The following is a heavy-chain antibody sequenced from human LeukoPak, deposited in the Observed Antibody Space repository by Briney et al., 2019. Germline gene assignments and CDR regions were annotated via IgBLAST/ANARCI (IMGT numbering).Heavy chain of an antibody. CDR1: GFTFSDFY. Sequence: GGSLRLSCEVSGFTFSDFYMSWIRQAPGQGLEWLSYISTTGYTIYYADSVKGRFTISRDNTQNSLFRQMDSLRVEDTAVYYCARDYASEYMDVWGKGTTVTVSS. CDR2: ISTTGYTI. D-gene: IGHD3-16*01. J-gene: IGHJ6*03. V-gene: IGHV3-11*04. CDR3: ARDYASEYMDV.